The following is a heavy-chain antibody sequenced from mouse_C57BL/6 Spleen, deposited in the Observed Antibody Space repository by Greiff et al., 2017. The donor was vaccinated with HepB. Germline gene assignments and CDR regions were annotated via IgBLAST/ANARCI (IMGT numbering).Heavy chain of an antibody. D-gene: IGHD1-1*01. CDR1: GYSFTSYY. J-gene: IGHJ2*01. CDR3: ARKDYGSSYGFFDY. V-gene: IGHV1-66*01. Sequence: QVQLKESGPELVKPGASVKISCKASGYSFTSYYIHWVKQRPGQGLEWIGWIYPGSGNTKYNEKFKGKATLTADTSSSTAYMQLSSLTSEDSAVYYCARKDYGSSYGFFDYWGQGTTLTVSS. CDR2: IYPGSGNT.